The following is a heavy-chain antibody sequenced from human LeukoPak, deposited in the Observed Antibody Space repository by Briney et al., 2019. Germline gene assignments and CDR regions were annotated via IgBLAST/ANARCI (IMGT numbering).Heavy chain of an antibody. J-gene: IGHJ6*02. Sequence: GGSLRLSCAAFGFTFSSYAMHWVRQAPGKGLEWVAVISYDGSNKYYADSVKGRFTISRDNSKNTLYLQMNSLRAEDTAVYYCAREKSPDCSSTSCAYYYYYGMDVWGQGTTVTVSS. CDR1: GFTFSSYA. CDR2: ISYDGSNK. CDR3: AREKSPDCSSTSCAYYYYYGMDV. D-gene: IGHD2-2*01. V-gene: IGHV3-30-3*01.